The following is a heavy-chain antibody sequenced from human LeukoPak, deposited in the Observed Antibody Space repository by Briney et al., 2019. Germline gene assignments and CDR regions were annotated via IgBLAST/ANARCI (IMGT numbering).Heavy chain of an antibody. V-gene: IGHV4-34*01. J-gene: IGHJ4*02. Sequence: PGGSLRLSCAASGFTFSSYSMNWVRQPPGKGLEWIGEINHSGSTNYNPSLKSRVTISVDTSKNQFSLKLSSVTAADTAVYYCARGSDSYKPTPFDYWGQGTLVTVSS. CDR3: ARGSDSYKPTPFDY. CDR2: INHSGST. D-gene: IGHD3-22*01. CDR1: GFTFSSYS.